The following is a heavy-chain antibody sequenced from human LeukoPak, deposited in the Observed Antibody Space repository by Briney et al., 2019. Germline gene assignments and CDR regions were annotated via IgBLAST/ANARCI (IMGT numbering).Heavy chain of an antibody. CDR3: ATDLVIVGATSTDY. J-gene: IGHJ4*02. CDR1: GCTLTELS. D-gene: IGHD1-26*01. V-gene: IGHV1-24*01. Sequence: ASVKVSCKVSGCTLTELSMHWVRQAPGKGLEWMGGFDPEDGETIYAQKFQGRVTMTEDTSTDTAYMELSSLRSEDTAVYYCATDLVIVGATSTDYWGQGTLVTVSS. CDR2: FDPEDGET.